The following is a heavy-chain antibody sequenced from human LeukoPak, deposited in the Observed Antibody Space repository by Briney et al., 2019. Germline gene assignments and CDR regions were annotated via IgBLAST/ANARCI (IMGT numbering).Heavy chain of an antibody. CDR3: ARDRGYSSFDY. J-gene: IGHJ4*02. CDR2: ISSSGSTI. Sequence: GGSLRLSCAASGFTFSSYEMNWVRQAPGKGLEWVSYISSSGSTIYYADSVRGRFTISRDNAKNSLYLQMNSLRAEDTAVYYCARDRGYSSFDYWGQGTLVTVSS. CDR1: GFTFSSYE. V-gene: IGHV3-48*03. D-gene: IGHD6-19*01.